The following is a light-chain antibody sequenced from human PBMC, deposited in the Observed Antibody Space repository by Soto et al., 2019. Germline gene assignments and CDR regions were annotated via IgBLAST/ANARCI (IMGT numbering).Light chain of an antibody. CDR1: SSNIRSNY. CDR3: AVWDDSVSGVV. V-gene: IGLV1-47*02. J-gene: IGLJ2*01. Sequence: QSVLTQPPSASGTPGQRVTISCSGSSSNIRSNYVNWHQQLPGMAPKLLIHSNYERPSGVPDRFSGSKSGTSASLAISGLRAEDEADYYCAVWDDSVSGVVFGGGTKLTVL. CDR2: SNY.